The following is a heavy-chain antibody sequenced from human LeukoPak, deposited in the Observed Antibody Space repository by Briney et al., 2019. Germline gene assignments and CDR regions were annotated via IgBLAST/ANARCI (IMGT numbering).Heavy chain of an antibody. CDR2: IWYDGSNK. J-gene: IGHJ4*02. Sequence: PGGSLRLSCAASGFTFSSYGMHWVRQAPGKGLEWVAVIWYDGSNKYYADSVKGRFTISRDNSENTLYLQMNSLRAEDTAVYYCARKLGSSSWFDYWGQGTLVTVSS. D-gene: IGHD6-13*01. V-gene: IGHV3-33*01. CDR3: ARKLGSSSWFDY. CDR1: GFTFSSYG.